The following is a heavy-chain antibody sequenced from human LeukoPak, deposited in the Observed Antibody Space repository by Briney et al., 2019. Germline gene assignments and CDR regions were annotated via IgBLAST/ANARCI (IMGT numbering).Heavy chain of an antibody. CDR2: IIPIFGTA. CDR1: GGTFSSYA. V-gene: IGHV1-69*13. Sequence: SVKVSCKASGGTFSSYAISWVRQAPGQGLEWMGGIIPIFGTANYAQKFQGRVTITADESTSTAYMELSSLRSEDTAVYYCARATHTAMVPYYYYYYGMDVWGQGTTLTVSS. CDR3: ARATHTAMVPYYYYYYGMDV. J-gene: IGHJ6*02. D-gene: IGHD5-18*01.